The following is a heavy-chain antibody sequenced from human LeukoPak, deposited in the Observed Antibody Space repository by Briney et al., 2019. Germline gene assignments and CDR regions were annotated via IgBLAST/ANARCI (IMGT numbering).Heavy chain of an antibody. Sequence: GGSLRLSCAASGFTFSSYGMSWVRQAPGKGLEWVSYISSSSSTIYYADSVKGRFTISRDNAKNSLYLQMNSLRAEDTAVYYCARSIMGYSGYDYTWGQGTLVTVSS. CDR1: GFTFSSYG. V-gene: IGHV3-48*01. CDR2: ISSSSSTI. CDR3: ARSIMGYSGYDYT. D-gene: IGHD5-12*01. J-gene: IGHJ5*02.